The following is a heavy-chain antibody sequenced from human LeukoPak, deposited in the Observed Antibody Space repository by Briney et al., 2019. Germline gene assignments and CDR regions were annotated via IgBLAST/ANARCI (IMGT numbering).Heavy chain of an antibody. V-gene: IGHV3-30*18. CDR2: ISYDGRNK. J-gene: IGHJ3*01. D-gene: IGHD2-15*01. CDR1: GFTLNNHD. Sequence: GGSLRLSCPASGFTLNNHDMHSVRQDPGKWLESVAGISYDGRNKYYADSVKGRFTISRDNSKNTLNLQMNSLRTEDTAVYYCAKPRDIDSWAFDVWGQGTMVTVS. CDR3: AKPRDIDSWAFDV.